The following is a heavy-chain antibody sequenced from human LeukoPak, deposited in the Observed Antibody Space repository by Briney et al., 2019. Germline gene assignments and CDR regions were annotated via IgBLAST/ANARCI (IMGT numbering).Heavy chain of an antibody. CDR1: GGTFSSYA. V-gene: IGHV1-69*04. D-gene: IGHD1-26*01. Sequence: AASVKVSCKASGGTFSSYAISWVRQAPGQGLEWMGRIIPILGIANYAQKFQGRVTITADKSTSTAYMELSSLRSEDTAVYYCARGDGSYARGDIWGQGTMVTVSS. CDR3: ARGDGSYARGDI. CDR2: IIPILGIA. J-gene: IGHJ3*02.